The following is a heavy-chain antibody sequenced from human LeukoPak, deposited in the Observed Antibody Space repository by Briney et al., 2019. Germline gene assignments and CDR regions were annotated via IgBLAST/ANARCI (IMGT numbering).Heavy chain of an antibody. V-gene: IGHV4-4*07. J-gene: IGHJ6*03. Sequence: SETLSLTCTVSGGSISSYYWSWIRQPAGKGLEWIGRIYTSGSTNYNPSLKSRATISVDKSKNQFSLKLSSVTAADTAVYYCARDRGVSVLYYYYYMDVWGKGTTVTVSS. CDR1: GGSISSYY. CDR2: IYTSGST. D-gene: IGHD3-10*01. CDR3: ARDRGVSVLYYYYYMDV.